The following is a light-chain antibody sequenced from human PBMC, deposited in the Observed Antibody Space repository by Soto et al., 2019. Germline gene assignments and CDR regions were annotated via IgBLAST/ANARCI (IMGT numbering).Light chain of an antibody. CDR2: DVS. CDR1: QSISEW. V-gene: IGKV1-5*01. J-gene: IGKJ4*01. Sequence: DIQMVQSPSPLSASVGDRVTITCRASQSISEWLAWYQQKPGKAPKLLMYDVSKLETGVPSRFSGSGSGTVFSLTISSLQPDDSATYYCQQYKSYVLTFGGGTKVEIK. CDR3: QQYKSYVLT.